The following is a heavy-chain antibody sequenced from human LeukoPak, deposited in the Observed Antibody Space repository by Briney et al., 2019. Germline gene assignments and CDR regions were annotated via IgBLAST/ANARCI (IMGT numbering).Heavy chain of an antibody. Sequence: GGSLRLSCAASGFSFRNYWMGWVCQAPGKGLEWVANTKPDGSAEYYADSVRGRFTASRDNANNLLYLQMNRLRAEDTAVYYCARDGGLHTNFDYWGQGTLLTVSS. J-gene: IGHJ4*02. CDR1: GFSFRNYW. V-gene: IGHV3-7*01. CDR2: TKPDGSAE. CDR3: ARDGGLHTNFDY. D-gene: IGHD2-15*01.